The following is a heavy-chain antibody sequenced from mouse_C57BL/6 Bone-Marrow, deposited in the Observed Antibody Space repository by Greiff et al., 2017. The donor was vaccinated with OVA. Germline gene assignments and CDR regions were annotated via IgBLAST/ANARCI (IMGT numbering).Heavy chain of an antibody. V-gene: IGHV1-55*01. CDR3: ARGLYYDYDPPFAY. CDR1: GYTFTSYW. CDR2: IYPGSGST. Sequence: QVQLQQPGAELVKPGASVKMSCKASGYTFTSYWITWVKQRPGQGLERIGDIYPGSGSTNYNEKFKSKATLTVDTSSSTAYMQLSSLTSEDSAVYYCARGLYYDYDPPFAYWGQGTLVTVSA. J-gene: IGHJ3*01. D-gene: IGHD2-4*01.